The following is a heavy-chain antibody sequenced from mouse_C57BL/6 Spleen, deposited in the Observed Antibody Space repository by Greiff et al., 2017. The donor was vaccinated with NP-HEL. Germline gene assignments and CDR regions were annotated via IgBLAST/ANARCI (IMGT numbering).Heavy chain of an antibody. D-gene: IGHD1-1*01. CDR2: ISYDGSN. CDR3: ARDGFRAVVATRYFDV. Sequence: EVQRVESGPGLVKPSQSLSLTCSVTGYSITSGYYWNWIRQFPGNKLEWMGYISYDGSNNYNPSLKNRISITRDTSKNQFFLKLNSVTTEDTATYYCARDGFRAVVATRYFDVWGTGTTVTVSS. V-gene: IGHV3-6*01. CDR1: GYSITSGYY. J-gene: IGHJ1*03.